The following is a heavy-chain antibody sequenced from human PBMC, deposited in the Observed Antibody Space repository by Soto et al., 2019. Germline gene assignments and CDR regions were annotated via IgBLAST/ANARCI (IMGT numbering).Heavy chain of an antibody. D-gene: IGHD3-16*02. V-gene: IGHV4-34*01. J-gene: IGHJ5*02. Sequence: SETLSLTCAVYGGSFSGYYWSWIRQPPGKGLEWIGEINHSGSTNYNPSLKSRVTISVDTSKNQFSLKLSSVTAADTAVYYCASLVLSGVEYNWFDPWGQGTLVTVSS. CDR1: GGSFSGYY. CDR2: INHSGST. CDR3: ASLVLSGVEYNWFDP.